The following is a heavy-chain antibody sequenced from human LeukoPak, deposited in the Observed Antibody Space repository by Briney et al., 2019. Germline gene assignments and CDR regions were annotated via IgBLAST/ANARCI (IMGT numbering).Heavy chain of an antibody. Sequence: SVKVSCKASGGTFSSYAISWVRQAPGQGLEWMGGIIPIFGTANYVQKFQGRVTITADESTSTAYMELSSLRSDDTAVYYCARDDTRTEFDYWGQGTLVTVSS. CDR1: GGTFSSYA. J-gene: IGHJ4*02. CDR2: IIPIFGTA. CDR3: ARDDTRTEFDY. V-gene: IGHV1-69*13. D-gene: IGHD1-1*01.